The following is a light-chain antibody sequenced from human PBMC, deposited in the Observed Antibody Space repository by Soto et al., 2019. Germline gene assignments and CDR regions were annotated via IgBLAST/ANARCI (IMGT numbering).Light chain of an antibody. Sequence: QSVLTQPASVSGSPGQSIAISCSGTSSDVGGYNYVSWYQQHPGKAPKLMIYDVSNRPSGVSDRFSGSKSGNTASLTISGLQAEDEADYYCSSYTSNSTRVLGTGTKVTVL. CDR2: DVS. CDR3: SSYTSNSTRV. V-gene: IGLV2-14*01. J-gene: IGLJ1*01. CDR1: SSDVGGYNY.